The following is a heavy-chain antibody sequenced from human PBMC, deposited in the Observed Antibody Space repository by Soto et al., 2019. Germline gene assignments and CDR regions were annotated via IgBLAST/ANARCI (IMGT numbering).Heavy chain of an antibody. CDR2: IWYEGSNK. Sequence: QVQLVESGGGVVQPGRSLRLSCAASGFTFSSYGMHWVRQAPGKGLEWVAVIWYEGSNKYYADSVKGRFTISRDNSKNTLYLQMNSLRAEDTAVYYCARALNAGITMVRGARGYYYMDVWGKGTTVTVSS. CDR3: ARALNAGITMVRGARGYYYMDV. D-gene: IGHD3-10*01. J-gene: IGHJ6*03. V-gene: IGHV3-33*01. CDR1: GFTFSSYG.